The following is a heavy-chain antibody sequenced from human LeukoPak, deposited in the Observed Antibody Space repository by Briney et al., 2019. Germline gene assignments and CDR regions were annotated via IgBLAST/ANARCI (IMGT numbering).Heavy chain of an antibody. CDR2: ISDGAGST. J-gene: IGHJ4*02. D-gene: IGHD6-6*01. CDR3: AKRIEYSSSSAYFDF. Sequence: GGSLRLSCAASGFTFSSYAMGWVRQAPGQGLEWVSAISDGAGSTYYADSVKGRFTISRDNSKNTLYLQMNSLRADDTAVYYCAKRIEYSSSSAYFDFWGQGTLVTVSS. CDR1: GFTFSSYA. V-gene: IGHV3-23*01.